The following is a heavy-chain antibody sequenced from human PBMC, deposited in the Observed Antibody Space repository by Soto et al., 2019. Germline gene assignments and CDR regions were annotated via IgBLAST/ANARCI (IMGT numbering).Heavy chain of an antibody. Sequence: QVQLVQSGAEGKKPGSSVRISCMTSGGTFSSYGISWVRQAPGEGLEWMGGIIPIFGSPHYAQRFQGRVSISANDSTTTAYMELSSLTSADTAVYYCVRDRPFSGWYGILAYWGQGTLVTASS. J-gene: IGHJ4*02. CDR2: IIPIFGSP. V-gene: IGHV1-69*01. CDR3: VRDRPFSGWYGILAY. D-gene: IGHD6-19*01. CDR1: GGTFSSYG.